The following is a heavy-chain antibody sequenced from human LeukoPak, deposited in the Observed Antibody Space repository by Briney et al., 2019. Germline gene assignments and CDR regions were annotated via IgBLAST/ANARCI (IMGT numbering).Heavy chain of an antibody. J-gene: IGHJ6*03. Sequence: GGSLTLSCAASGFTVSSNYMSWLRQAPGKALEWFSVIYSGGSTYYADSVKGRFTISRDNSKNTLYLQMNSLRAEDTAVYYCASGSGSYRTPYYYMDVWGTGTTVTVSS. D-gene: IGHD3-10*01. CDR2: IYSGGST. V-gene: IGHV3-53*01. CDR3: ASGSGSYRTPYYYMDV. CDR1: GFTVSSNY.